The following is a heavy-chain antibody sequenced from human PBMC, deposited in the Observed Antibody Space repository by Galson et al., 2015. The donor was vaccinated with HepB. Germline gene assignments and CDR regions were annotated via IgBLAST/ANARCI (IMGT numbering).Heavy chain of an antibody. V-gene: IGHV3-48*02. J-gene: IGHJ5*02. CDR3: ARDGLSYCGGDCFANWFDP. D-gene: IGHD2-21*02. CDR2: ISSSSSTI. Sequence: SLRLSCAASGFTFSSYSMNWVRQAPGKGLEWVSYISSSSSTIYYADCVKGRFTISRDNAKNSLYLQMNSLRDEDTAVYYCARDGLSYCGGDCFANWFDPWGQGTLVTVSS. CDR1: GFTFSSYS.